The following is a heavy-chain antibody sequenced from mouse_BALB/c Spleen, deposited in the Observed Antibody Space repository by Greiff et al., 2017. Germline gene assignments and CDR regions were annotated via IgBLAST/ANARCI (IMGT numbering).Heavy chain of an antibody. D-gene: IGHD1-1*01. J-gene: IGHJ2*01. CDR3: ARVITTVPDY. Sequence: VKGRFTISRDNARNILYLQMSSLRSEDTAMYYCARVITTVPDYWGQGTTLTVSS. V-gene: IGHV5-6-5*01.